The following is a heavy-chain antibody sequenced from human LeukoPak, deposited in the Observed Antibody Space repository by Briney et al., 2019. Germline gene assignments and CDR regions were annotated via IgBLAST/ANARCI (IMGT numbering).Heavy chain of an antibody. Sequence: GGSLRLSCTASGLSFSNAWMSWVRQAPGKGLEWVSTISGGGGTTYYADSVEGRFTISRDNSENTLYLQMNNLRAEDTAVYYCANNYYDSGGSRAFDYWGQGTLVTVSS. J-gene: IGHJ4*02. CDR1: GLSFSNAW. CDR3: ANNYYDSGGSRAFDY. CDR2: ISGGGGTT. V-gene: IGHV3-23*01. D-gene: IGHD3-22*01.